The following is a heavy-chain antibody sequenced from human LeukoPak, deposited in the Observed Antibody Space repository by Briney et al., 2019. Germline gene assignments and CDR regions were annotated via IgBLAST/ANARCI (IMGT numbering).Heavy chain of an antibody. J-gene: IGHJ4*02. CDR2: ISGSGGST. CDR1: GFTFSSYA. V-gene: IGHV3-23*01. Sequence: GGSLRLXCAASGFTFSSYAMSWDRQAPGKGLEWVSAISGSGGSTYYADSVKGRFTISRDNSKNTLYLQMNSLRAEDTAVYYCAKDHGMITFGGVIVPEYYFDYWGQGTLVTVSS. D-gene: IGHD3-16*02. CDR3: AKDHGMITFGGVIVPEYYFDY.